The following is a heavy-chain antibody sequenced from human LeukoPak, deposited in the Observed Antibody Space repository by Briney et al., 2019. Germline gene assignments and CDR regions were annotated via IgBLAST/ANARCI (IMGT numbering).Heavy chain of an antibody. J-gene: IGHJ4*02. CDR3: AKDDAWLQYND. Sequence: PGGTLRLSCAASGFTFSSYGMSWVRQAPGKGLEWVSTISGSGGSTYYADSVKGRFTISRDNSKNTLYLQMNSLRAEDTAVYYCAKDDAWLQYNDWDQGTLVTVSS. V-gene: IGHV3-23*01. D-gene: IGHD5-24*01. CDR2: ISGSGGST. CDR1: GFTFSSYG.